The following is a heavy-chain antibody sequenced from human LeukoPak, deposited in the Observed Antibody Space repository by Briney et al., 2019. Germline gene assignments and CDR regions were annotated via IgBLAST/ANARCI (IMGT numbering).Heavy chain of an antibody. Sequence: GGSLRLSCAASGLTFSNYAMTWVRQAPGKGLEWVSTISGGGGSTDYADSVKGRFTISRDNSKNTLYLQMNSLRAEDAAVYYCAKSRGSYWVPEFDHWGQGTLVTVSS. V-gene: IGHV3-23*01. CDR2: ISGGGGST. D-gene: IGHD1-26*01. CDR3: AKSRGSYWVPEFDH. CDR1: GLTFSNYA. J-gene: IGHJ4*02.